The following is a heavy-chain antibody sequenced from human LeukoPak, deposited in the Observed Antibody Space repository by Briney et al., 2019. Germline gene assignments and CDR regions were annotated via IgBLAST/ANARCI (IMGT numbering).Heavy chain of an antibody. Sequence: PGGSLRLSCAASGFTFSSYSMNWVRQAPGKGLEWVSSISSSSSYIYYADSVKGRFTISRDNAKNSLYLQMNSLRAEDTAVYYCALPPFLIPAPPKVRGQGTLVTVSS. D-gene: IGHD6-6*01. J-gene: IGHJ4*02. CDR3: ALPPFLIPAPPKV. CDR2: ISSSSSYI. V-gene: IGHV3-21*01. CDR1: GFTFSSYS.